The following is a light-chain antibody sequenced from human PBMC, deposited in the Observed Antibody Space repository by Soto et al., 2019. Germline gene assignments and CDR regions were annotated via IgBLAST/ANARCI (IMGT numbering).Light chain of an antibody. CDR3: QQREA. CDR2: DAS. J-gene: IGKJ1*01. Sequence: EIVLTQAPATLSLSPGERATLSCRASQSVSSYLAWYQQKPGQAPSLLIYDASNRATGIPARFSGSGSGTDFTLTISILEPEDFAVYYCQQREAFGQGTKVEI. CDR1: QSVSSY. V-gene: IGKV3-11*01.